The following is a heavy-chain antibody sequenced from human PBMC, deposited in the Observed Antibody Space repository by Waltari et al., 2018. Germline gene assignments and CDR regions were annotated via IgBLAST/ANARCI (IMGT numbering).Heavy chain of an antibody. J-gene: IGHJ5*02. Sequence: QVQLVQSGAEVKKPGSSVKVSCKASGGTFSSYAISWVRQAPGQGLEWMGGIIPIFGTANYAKKFQGRGKMTADKSTSTADMELSSLRSEDTAVYYCAREFPNSSSFKLGGFDPWGQGTLVTVSS. CDR2: IIPIFGTA. V-gene: IGHV1-69*14. CDR3: AREFPNSSSFKLGGFDP. CDR1: GGTFSSYA. D-gene: IGHD6-13*01.